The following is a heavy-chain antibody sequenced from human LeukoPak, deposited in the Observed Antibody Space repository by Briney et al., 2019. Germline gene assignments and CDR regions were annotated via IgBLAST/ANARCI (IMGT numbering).Heavy chain of an antibody. Sequence: SETLSLTCTVSGGSISSSSYYWGWLRQPPGKGLEWIGSIYYSGSTYYNPSLKSRVTISVARSKNQFSLKLSSVTAADTAVYYCARHPYDTTVDYWGQGTLVTVSS. CDR3: ARHPYDTTVDY. CDR1: GGSISSSSYY. D-gene: IGHD3-9*01. V-gene: IGHV4-39*01. J-gene: IGHJ4*02. CDR2: IYYSGST.